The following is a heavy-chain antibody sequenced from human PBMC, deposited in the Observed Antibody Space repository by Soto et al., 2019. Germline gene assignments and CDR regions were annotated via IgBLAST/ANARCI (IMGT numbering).Heavy chain of an antibody. CDR1: GYTFTNHG. CDR3: ARDRVAGIWGDACDI. J-gene: IGHJ3*02. D-gene: IGHD3-16*01. V-gene: IGHV1-18*04. Sequence: QVQLVQSGAEVKKPGASVKVSCKTSGYTFTNHGINWVRQAPGQGLEWMGWISPYNANVNYAQKLQGRVTMTTDTSTSTAYMDLRSLTSDDTAVYYCARDRVAGIWGDACDIWGQVTMVTVSS. CDR2: ISPYNANV.